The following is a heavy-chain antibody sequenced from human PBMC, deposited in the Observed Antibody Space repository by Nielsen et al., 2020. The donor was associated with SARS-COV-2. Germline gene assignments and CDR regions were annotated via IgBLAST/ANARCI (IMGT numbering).Heavy chain of an antibody. J-gene: IGHJ4*02. V-gene: IGHV3-30*18. D-gene: IGHD3-10*01. Sequence: GESLKISCAASGFTFSSYGMHWVRQAPGKGLEWVAVISYDGSNKYYADSVKGRFTISRDNSKNTLYLQINSLRAEDTAVYYCANSLRPYGSGRGASFDYWGQGTLVTVSS. CDR2: ISYDGSNK. CDR1: GFTFSSYG. CDR3: ANSLRPYGSGRGASFDY.